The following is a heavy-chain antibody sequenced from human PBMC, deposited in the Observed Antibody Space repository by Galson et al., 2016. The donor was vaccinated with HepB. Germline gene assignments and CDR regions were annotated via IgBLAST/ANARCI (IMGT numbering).Heavy chain of an antibody. Sequence: SVKVSCKASGGTFSSYAITWVRQVPGQGLQWMGGIIPVFRTTNYAQKFKGRVTITADMSTITAYLELTSLTSEDTAVYYCARGGGIPMARGVNWYFDPWGPGTLLTVSS. J-gene: IGHJ2*01. CDR1: GGTFSSYA. V-gene: IGHV1-69*06. CDR2: IIPVFRTT. D-gene: IGHD3-10*01. CDR3: ARGGGIPMARGVNWYFDP.